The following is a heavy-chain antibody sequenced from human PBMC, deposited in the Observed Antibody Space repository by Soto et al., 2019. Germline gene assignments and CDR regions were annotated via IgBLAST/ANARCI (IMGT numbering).Heavy chain of an antibody. J-gene: IGHJ4*02. CDR2: IIPLFGIT. V-gene: IGHV1-69*02. D-gene: IGHD2-2*01. CDR1: GGIFNRYS. Sequence: QVQLVQSGAEVKKPGSSVKVSCKASGGIFNRYSVSWVRQAPGQGLEWMGRIIPLFGITNYAQKFQGRVMITADKSTNTAYMEVNGLRSEDTALDYCAPYYGGDCTTTTCYGDFDYWGQGDLVTVPS. CDR3: APYYGGDCTTTTCYGDFDY.